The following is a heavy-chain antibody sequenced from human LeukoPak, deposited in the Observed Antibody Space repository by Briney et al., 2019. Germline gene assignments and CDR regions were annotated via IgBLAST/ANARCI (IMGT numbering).Heavy chain of an antibody. V-gene: IGHV3-74*01. CDR3: ARDYAGTNWFDP. CDR1: GFTFSSYW. Sequence: PGGSLRLSCAASGFTFSSYWMHWVRQAPGKGLVWVSRINSDGSSSSYADSVKGRFTISRDNAKNTLYLQMNSLRAEDTAVYYCARDYAGTNWFDPWGQGTLVTVSS. CDR2: INSDGSSS. J-gene: IGHJ5*02. D-gene: IGHD1-26*01.